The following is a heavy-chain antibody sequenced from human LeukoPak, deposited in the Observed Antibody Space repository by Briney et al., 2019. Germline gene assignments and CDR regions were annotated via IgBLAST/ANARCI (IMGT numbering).Heavy chain of an antibody. Sequence: ASVKVSCKASGYTFINHAIHWVRQAPGQRLEWMGWINIGNGNTKYSQKFQGRVTITRDTSASTAYMELSSLRSEDTAVYYCARNKVFDYWGQGTLVTVSS. CDR1: GYTFINHA. CDR2: INIGNGNT. V-gene: IGHV1-3*04. CDR3: ARNKVFDY. J-gene: IGHJ4*02.